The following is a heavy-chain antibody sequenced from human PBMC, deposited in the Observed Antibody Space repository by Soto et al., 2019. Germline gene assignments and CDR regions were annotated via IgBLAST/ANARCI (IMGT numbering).Heavy chain of an antibody. CDR3: ARGPRPSSTSTGDL. V-gene: IGHV3-74*01. CDR2: ISDDGDRI. CDR1: GLAFDQYW. J-gene: IGHJ5*02. Sequence: GGSLRLSCVASGLAFDQYWMHWVRQAAGKGLEWVSRISDDGDRIDYADFVKGRFTIARDNAKNTLFLQMRSLRGEDTAVYYCARGPRPSSTSTGDLWGRGALVTVSS. D-gene: IGHD1-1*01.